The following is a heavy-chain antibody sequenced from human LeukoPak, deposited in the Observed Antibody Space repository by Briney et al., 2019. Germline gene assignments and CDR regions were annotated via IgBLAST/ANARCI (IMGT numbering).Heavy chain of an antibody. D-gene: IGHD5-12*01. CDR2: IYSGGST. CDR3: ARDNEVATLYFDY. V-gene: IGHV3-66*01. CDR1: EFSVSSNY. J-gene: IGHJ4*02. Sequence: GGSLRLSCAASEFSVSSNYMTRVRQAPGKGLEWVSVIYSGGSTYYADSVKGRFTISRDNSKNTLYLQMNSLRAEDTAVYYCARDNEVATLYFDYWGQGTLVTVSS.